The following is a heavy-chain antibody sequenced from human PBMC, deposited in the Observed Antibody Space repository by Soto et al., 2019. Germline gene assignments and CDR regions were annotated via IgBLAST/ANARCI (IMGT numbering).Heavy chain of an antibody. V-gene: IGHV4-59*01. Sequence: KTSETLSLTCTVSGGSISSYYWSWIRQPPGKGLEWIGYIYYSGSTNYNPSLKSRVTISVDTSKNQFSLKLSSVTAADTAVYYCARVYSSGWYPGGDAFDIWGQGTMVT. CDR1: GGSISSYY. CDR3: ARVYSSGWYPGGDAFDI. CDR2: IYYSGST. D-gene: IGHD6-19*01. J-gene: IGHJ3*02.